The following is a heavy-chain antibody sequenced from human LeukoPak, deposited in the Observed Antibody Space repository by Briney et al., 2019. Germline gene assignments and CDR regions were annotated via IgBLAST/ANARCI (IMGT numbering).Heavy chain of an antibody. Sequence: RAGGSLRLSCAASGFTFSSYSMNWVRQAPGKGLEWVSSISSSSSYIYYADSVKGRFTISRDNAKNSLYLQMNSLRAEDTAVYYCARGGVVPAPDYYYYMDVWGKGTTVTVSS. J-gene: IGHJ6*03. D-gene: IGHD3-3*01. V-gene: IGHV3-21*01. CDR1: GFTFSSYS. CDR3: ARGGVVPAPDYYYYMDV. CDR2: ISSSSSYI.